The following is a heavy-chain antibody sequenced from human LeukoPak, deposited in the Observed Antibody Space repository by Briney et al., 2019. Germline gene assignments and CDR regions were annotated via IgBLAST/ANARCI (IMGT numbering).Heavy chain of an antibody. J-gene: IGHJ4*02. Sequence: GGSLRLSCAASGFTFSSYAMSWVRQAPGNGLEWVSAISGSGGSTYYADSVKGRFTISRDNSKNTLYLQMNSLRAEDTAVYYCAPRSYCSGGSCYDFWGQGTLVTVSS. V-gene: IGHV3-23*01. D-gene: IGHD2-15*01. CDR1: GFTFSSYA. CDR2: ISGSGGST. CDR3: APRSYCSGGSCYDF.